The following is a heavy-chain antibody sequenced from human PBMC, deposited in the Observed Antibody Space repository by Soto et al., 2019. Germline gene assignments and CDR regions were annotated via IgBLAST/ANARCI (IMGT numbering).Heavy chain of an antibody. J-gene: IGHJ4*02. D-gene: IGHD6-13*01. V-gene: IGHV4-59*01. CDR3: ARGGAAADY. CDR2: IYYSGST. CDR1: GGSISSYY. Sequence: SETLSLTCTVSGGSISSYYWSWIRQPPGKGLEWIGFIYYSGSTNYNPSLKSRVTISVDTSKNQFSLKLSSVTAADTAVYYCARGGAAADYWGQGTLVTVSS.